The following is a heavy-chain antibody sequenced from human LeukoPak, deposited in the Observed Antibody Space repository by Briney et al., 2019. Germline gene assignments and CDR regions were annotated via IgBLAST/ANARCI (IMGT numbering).Heavy chain of an antibody. J-gene: IGHJ4*02. CDR2: IKTKNDGGPT. CDR1: GFTFSNYY. Sequence: PGGSLRLSCAASGFTFSNYYMNWIRQTPGKGLEWVGRIKTKNDGGPTDYPAPVKGRFTISRDDSKNMLYLQMNSLKTEDTAVYYCTTSYYDSSGYTLWGQGTLVTVSS. V-gene: IGHV3-15*01. CDR3: TTSYYDSSGYTL. D-gene: IGHD3-22*01.